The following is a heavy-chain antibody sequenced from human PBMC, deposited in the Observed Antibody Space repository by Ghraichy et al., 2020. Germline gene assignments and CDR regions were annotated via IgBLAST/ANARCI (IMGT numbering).Heavy chain of an antibody. D-gene: IGHD2-15*01. V-gene: IGHV3-21*01. Sequence: LSLTCTASGFTFSTYSMSWARQAPGKGLEWVSSISSSSGSIYYADSVKGRFTISRDNAKNSLYLQMNSLRAEDSAVYYCVMCSGGRCHQSAFDFWGQGTMVSVSS. CDR1: GFTFSTYS. CDR3: VMCSGGRCHQSAFDF. CDR2: ISSSSGSI. J-gene: IGHJ3*01.